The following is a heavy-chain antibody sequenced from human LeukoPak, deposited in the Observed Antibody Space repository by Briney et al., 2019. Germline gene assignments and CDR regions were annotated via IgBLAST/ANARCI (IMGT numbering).Heavy chain of an antibody. CDR2: IYYSGST. V-gene: IGHV4-59*01. CDR3: ARDNGGYSYDY. J-gene: IGHJ4*02. CDR1: GGSISSYY. D-gene: IGHD3-22*01. Sequence: PSETLSLTCTVSGGSISSYYWSWIRQPPRKGLEWIGYIYYSGSTNYNPSLKSRVTISVDTSKNQFSLKLSSVTAADTAVYYCARDNGGYSYDYWGQGTLVTVSS.